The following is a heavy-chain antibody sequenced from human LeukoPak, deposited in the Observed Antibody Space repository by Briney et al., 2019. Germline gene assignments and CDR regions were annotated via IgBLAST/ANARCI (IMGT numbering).Heavy chain of an antibody. Sequence: SETLSLTCTVSGGSITSGNFYWDWIRQPPGKGLEWLGTIYSGGTTYSNPSFKSRVAISVDTSKTHVSLKLSSVTAADTAVYYCARHGGDSNSWFPFDHWGQGTLATVS. CDR1: GGSITSGNFY. D-gene: IGHD6-13*01. CDR2: IYSGGTT. V-gene: IGHV4-39*01. CDR3: ARHGGDSNSWFPFDH. J-gene: IGHJ4*02.